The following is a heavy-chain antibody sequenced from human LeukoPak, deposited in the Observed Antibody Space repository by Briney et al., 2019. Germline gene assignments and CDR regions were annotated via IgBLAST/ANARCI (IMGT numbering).Heavy chain of an antibody. Sequence: ASVKVSCKASGYTFTNYGISWVRQAPGQGLEWMGWITAYNGNTKYAQKFQVRVTMTTDTSTSTAYMELRSLRSDDTAEYYCARDSRDYGDYADYWGQGTLVTVSS. CDR2: ITAYNGNT. J-gene: IGHJ4*02. D-gene: IGHD4-17*01. CDR3: ARDSRDYGDYADY. V-gene: IGHV1-18*01. CDR1: GYTFTNYG.